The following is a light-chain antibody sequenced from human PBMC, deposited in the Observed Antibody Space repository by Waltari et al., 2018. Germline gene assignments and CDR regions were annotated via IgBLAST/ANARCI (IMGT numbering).Light chain of an antibody. CDR3: QQYYSFPQT. J-gene: IGKJ1*01. Sequence: DIVMTQSPDSLAVSLGERATINCKSSQSVLYSSDNKNYLTWYQQKPGQPPELLIYGASTRESGVPDRFSGSGSGTDFTLTISRLQAEDVAVYYCQQYYSFPQTFGQGTKVEIK. V-gene: IGKV4-1*01. CDR2: GAS. CDR1: QSVLYSSDNKNY.